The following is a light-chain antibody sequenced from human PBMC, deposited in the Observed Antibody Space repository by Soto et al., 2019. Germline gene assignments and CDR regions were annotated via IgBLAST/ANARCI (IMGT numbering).Light chain of an antibody. CDR3: QQYNSHSYYS. CDR1: QNIQSF. V-gene: IGKV1-5*03. CDR2: LAS. J-gene: IGKJ2*03. Sequence: DIQMTQFPSTLSASVGDQVTITCRDSQNIQSFLAWYQQKPGKAPKLLIYLASRLEGGVPSRFSGSGSGTEFTLTINSLQPDDFAIYFCQQYNSHSYYSFGQGTKLEVK.